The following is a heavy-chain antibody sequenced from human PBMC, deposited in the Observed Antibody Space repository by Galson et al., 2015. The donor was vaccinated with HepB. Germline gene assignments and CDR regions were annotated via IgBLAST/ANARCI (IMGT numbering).Heavy chain of an antibody. CDR3: ARYTADYYDSSGYLGY. Sequence: SVKVSCKASGYTFTSHGISWVRQAPGQGLEWMGWISAYNGNTNYAQKLQGRVTMTTDTSTSTAYMELRSLRSDDTAVYYCARYTADYYDSSGYLGYWGQGTLVTVSS. CDR2: ISAYNGNT. D-gene: IGHD3-22*01. CDR1: GYTFTSHG. V-gene: IGHV1-18*01. J-gene: IGHJ4*02.